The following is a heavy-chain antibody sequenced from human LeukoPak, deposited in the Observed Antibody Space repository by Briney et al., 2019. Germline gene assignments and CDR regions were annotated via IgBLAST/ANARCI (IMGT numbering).Heavy chain of an antibody. V-gene: IGHV3-11*04. CDR3: ARDTSFRGYSGYAKYYFDY. CDR1: GFTFSDYY. Sequence: GGSLRLSCAASGFTFSDYYMSWIRQAPGKGLEWVSYISSSGSTIYYADSVKGRFTISRDNAKNSLYRQMNSLRAEDTAVYYCARDTSFRGYSGYAKYYFDYWGQGTLVTVSS. D-gene: IGHD5-12*01. J-gene: IGHJ4*02. CDR2: ISSSGSTI.